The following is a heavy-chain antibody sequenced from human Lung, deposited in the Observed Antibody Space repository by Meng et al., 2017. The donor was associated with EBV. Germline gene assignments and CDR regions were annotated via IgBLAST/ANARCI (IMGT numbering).Heavy chain of an antibody. CDR2: IKSKTDGGTT. Sequence: EVQLVESGGGSVKPGGSLRLSCAASGCTLSYAWMSWVRQAPGKGLEWVGRIKSKTDGGTTDYAAPVKGRFTISRDDSKNTLYLQMNSLKTEDTAVYYCTKERYCSSTNCPGASDYWGQGTLVTVSS. D-gene: IGHD2-2*01. J-gene: IGHJ4*02. CDR3: TKERYCSSTNCPGASDY. CDR1: GCTLSYAW. V-gene: IGHV3-15*01.